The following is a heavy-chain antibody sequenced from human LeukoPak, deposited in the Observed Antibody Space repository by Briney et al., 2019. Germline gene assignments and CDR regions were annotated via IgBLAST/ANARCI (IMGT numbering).Heavy chain of an antibody. CDR2: MNPNSGNT. Sequence: ASVKVSCKASGYTFTSYDINWVRQATGQGLEWMGWMNPNSGNTGYARKFQGRVTMTRSTPIRTAYMELSSLTSEDTAVYYCAVDSVGTTNVFDYWGQGTLVTVSS. J-gene: IGHJ4*02. D-gene: IGHD1-26*01. CDR1: GYTFTSYD. CDR3: AVDSVGTTNVFDY. V-gene: IGHV1-8*02.